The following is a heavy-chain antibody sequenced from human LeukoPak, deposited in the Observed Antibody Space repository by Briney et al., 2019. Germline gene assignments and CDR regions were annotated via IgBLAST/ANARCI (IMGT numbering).Heavy chain of an antibody. CDR2: INPSGGST. J-gene: IGHJ4*02. CDR3: ARGLSPRHIAVAGIWFY. CDR1: GYTLTSYY. Sequence: GASVKVSCKASGYTLTSYYMHWVRQAPGQGLEWMGIINPSGGSTSYAQKFQGRVTMTRDMSTSTVYMELSSLRSEDTAVYYCARGLSPRHIAVAGIWFYWGQGTLVTVSS. D-gene: IGHD6-19*01. V-gene: IGHV1-46*01.